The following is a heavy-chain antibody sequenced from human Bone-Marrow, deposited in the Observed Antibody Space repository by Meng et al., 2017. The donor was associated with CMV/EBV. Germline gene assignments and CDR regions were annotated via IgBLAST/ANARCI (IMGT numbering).Heavy chain of an antibody. J-gene: IGHJ4*02. CDR2: ISSSGSTI. Sequence: GESLKISCAASGFTFSSYAMSWVRQAPGKGLEWVSSISSSGSTIYYADSVKGRFTISRDNAKNSLYLQMNSLRAEDTAVYYCARGRPRFDYWGQGTLVTVSS. CDR1: GFTFSSYA. CDR3: ARGRPRFDY. V-gene: IGHV3-48*03. D-gene: IGHD5-24*01.